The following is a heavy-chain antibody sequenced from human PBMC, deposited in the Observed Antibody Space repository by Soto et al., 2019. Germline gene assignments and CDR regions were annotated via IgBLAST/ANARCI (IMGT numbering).Heavy chain of an antibody. CDR1: AFTFSSHS. CDR3: ARGSEHWLWYFDL. V-gene: IGHV3-21*06. D-gene: IGHD6-19*01. Sequence: EVQLVESGGGLVKPGGSLRLSCAASAFTFSSHSLNWVRQAPGKGLEWVSSISGTGNYIYYADSVRGRFTISRDNAKNSVSLQMDSLTADDTAVYYCARGSEHWLWYFDLWGRGTLVTVSS. CDR2: ISGTGNYI. J-gene: IGHJ2*01.